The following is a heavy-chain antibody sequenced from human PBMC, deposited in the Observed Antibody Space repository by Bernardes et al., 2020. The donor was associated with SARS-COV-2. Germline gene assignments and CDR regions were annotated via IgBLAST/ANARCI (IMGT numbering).Heavy chain of an antibody. Sequence: GGSLRLSCAASGFTVSSNHLNWVRQAPGTGLAWVSVIFSGGTTNYADSVRGRFTISRDGSKNTLYLLMNSLRAEDTAVYYCARDRGLDGYSHFDFWGQGTLVTVSS. CDR2: IFSGGTT. CDR3: ARDRGLDGYSHFDF. D-gene: IGHD5-18*01. CDR1: GFTVSSNH. V-gene: IGHV3-53*01. J-gene: IGHJ4*02.